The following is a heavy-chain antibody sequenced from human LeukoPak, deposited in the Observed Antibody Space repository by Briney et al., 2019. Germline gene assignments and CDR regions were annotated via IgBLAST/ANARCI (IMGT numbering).Heavy chain of an antibody. D-gene: IGHD4-23*01. Sequence: GGSLRLSCASSGFTFSSYSMNWVRQAPGKGLEWVSSISSSSSYIYYADSVKGRFTISRDNAKNSLYLQMNSLRAEDTAVYYYARDRQDYGGNPLGYWGQGTLVTVSS. J-gene: IGHJ4*02. CDR3: ARDRQDYGGNPLGY. CDR2: ISSSSSYI. V-gene: IGHV3-21*01. CDR1: GFTFSSYS.